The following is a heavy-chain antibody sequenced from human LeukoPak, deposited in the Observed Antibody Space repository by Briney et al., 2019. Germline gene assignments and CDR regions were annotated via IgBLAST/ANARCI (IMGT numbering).Heavy chain of an antibody. CDR1: GGSISSHY. V-gene: IGHV4-59*11. Sequence: SETLSLTCTVSGGSISSHYWSWIRQPPGKGLEWIGYIYYSGSTNYNPSLKSRVTISVDTSKNQFSLKLSSVTAADTAVYYCARSVNYYYYYYMDVWGKGTTVIVSS. CDR2: IYYSGST. CDR3: ARSVNYYYYYYMDV. J-gene: IGHJ6*03.